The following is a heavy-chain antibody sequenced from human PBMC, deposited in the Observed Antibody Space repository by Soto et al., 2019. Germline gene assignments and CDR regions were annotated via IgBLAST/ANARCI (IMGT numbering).Heavy chain of an antibody. CDR3: ASSRGYCSSTSCYPWFDP. D-gene: IGHD2-2*01. CDR2: ISAYNGNT. Sequence: ASVKVSCKASGYTFTSYGISWVRQAPGQGLEWMGWISAYNGNTNYAQKFQGRVTITADKSTSTAYMELSSLRSEDTAVYYCASSRGYCSSTSCYPWFDPWGQGTLVTVSS. V-gene: IGHV1-18*04. J-gene: IGHJ5*02. CDR1: GYTFTSYG.